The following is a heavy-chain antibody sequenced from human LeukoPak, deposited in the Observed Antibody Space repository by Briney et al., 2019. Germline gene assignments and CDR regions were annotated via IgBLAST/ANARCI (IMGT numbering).Heavy chain of an antibody. J-gene: IGHJ5*02. CDR1: GGSISSSSYY. D-gene: IGHD3-16*01. Sequence: SETLSLTCTVSGGSISSSSYYWGWIRQPPGKGLEWVGSIYYSGSTYYNPSLKSRVTISVDTSKNQFSLKLSSVTAADTAVYYCASDRWLGELWVDPWGQGTLVTVSS. V-gene: IGHV4-39*01. CDR2: IYYSGST. CDR3: ASDRWLGELWVDP.